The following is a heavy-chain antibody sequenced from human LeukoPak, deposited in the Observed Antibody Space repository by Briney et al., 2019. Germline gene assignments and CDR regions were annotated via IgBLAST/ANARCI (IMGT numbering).Heavy chain of an antibody. CDR2: IRYDGRNK. D-gene: IGHD3-16*01. J-gene: IGHJ3*02. Sequence: GGSLRLSCAASGFTVSSNYMSWVRQAPGKGLEWVTFIRYDGRNKYYADSVKGRFTVFRDSSENTVYLQLNSLTTEDTAVYYCAKDFGGPESFDIWGQGTVVTVSS. CDR1: GFTVSSNY. CDR3: AKDFGGPESFDI. V-gene: IGHV3-30*02.